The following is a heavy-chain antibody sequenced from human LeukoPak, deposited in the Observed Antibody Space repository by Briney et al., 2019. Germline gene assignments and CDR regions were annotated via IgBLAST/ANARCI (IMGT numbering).Heavy chain of an antibody. CDR2: INPSGGST. J-gene: IGHJ5*02. CDR3: ARGYGAMVKGDWFDP. CDR1: GYTFTSYY. D-gene: IGHD5-18*01. V-gene: IGHV1-46*01. Sequence: ASVKVSCKASGYTFTSYYMHWVRQAPGQGLEWMGIINPSGGSTSYAQKFQGRVTMTRDTSTSTVYMELSSLRSEDTAVYYCARGYGAMVKGDWFDPWGQGTLVTVSS.